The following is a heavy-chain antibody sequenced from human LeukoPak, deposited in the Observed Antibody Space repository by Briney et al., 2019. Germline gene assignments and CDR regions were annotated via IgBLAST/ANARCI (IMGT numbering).Heavy chain of an antibody. J-gene: IGHJ3*02. V-gene: IGHV4-59*08. CDR1: GGSISPYY. CDR3: ASLNCSGGSCYDAAFDI. D-gene: IGHD2-15*01. CDR2: VYYTGGT. Sequence: SETLSLTCTVSGGSISPYYWSWIRQPPGKRLEWIAYVYYTGGTYYNPSLESRVTISVDTSKSQFSLKLSSVTAADTAVYYCASLNCSGGSCYDAAFDIWGQGTMVTVSS.